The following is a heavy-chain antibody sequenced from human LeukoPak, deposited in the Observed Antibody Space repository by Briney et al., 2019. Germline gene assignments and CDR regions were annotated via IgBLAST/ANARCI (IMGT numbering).Heavy chain of an antibody. V-gene: IGHV4-59*01. Sequence: ETLSLTCTVSGGSISSYYWSWIRQPPGKGLEWIGYIYSSGSTNYNSSLKSRVTISVDTSKNQFSLKLTSVTAADTAVYYCARSGGYSSPQNYWGQGTLVTVSS. J-gene: IGHJ4*02. CDR2: IYSSGST. CDR1: GGSISSYY. CDR3: ARSGGYSSPQNY. D-gene: IGHD6-19*01.